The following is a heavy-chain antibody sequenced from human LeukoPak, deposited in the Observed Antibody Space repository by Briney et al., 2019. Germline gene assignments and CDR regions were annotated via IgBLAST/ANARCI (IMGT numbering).Heavy chain of an antibody. CDR1: GYTFNSYG. V-gene: IGHV1-18*01. CDR3: ARDRGPEGITADYFDY. D-gene: IGHD1-14*01. J-gene: IGHJ4*02. Sequence: ASVKVSCKASGYTFNSYGISCVRQAPGHPLEWMGSISAYNGNTNYAQKLQGRVTMTTDTSTSTAYMELRSLRSADTAVYYCARDRGPEGITADYFDYWGQGTLVTVSS. CDR2: ISAYNGNT.